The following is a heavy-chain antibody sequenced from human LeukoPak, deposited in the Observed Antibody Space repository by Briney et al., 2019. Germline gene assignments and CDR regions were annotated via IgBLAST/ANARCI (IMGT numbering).Heavy chain of an antibody. Sequence: GASLQISCKCSGYNFANYWIGWVRQMPGKGLEWMGIIFPGDSDTRYSPSFQGQVTISADKSINSAYLQWNSLKASDTAIYYCARRGAVGAAFFDYWGQGTLVTVSS. D-gene: IGHD1-26*01. V-gene: IGHV5-51*01. CDR3: ARRGAVGAAFFDY. J-gene: IGHJ4*02. CDR2: IFPGDSDT. CDR1: GYNFANYW.